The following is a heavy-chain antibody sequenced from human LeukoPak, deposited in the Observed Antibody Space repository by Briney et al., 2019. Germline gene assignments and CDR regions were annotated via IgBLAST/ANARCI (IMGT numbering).Heavy chain of an antibody. CDR3: ARDPSGYPYYFDY. V-gene: IGHV3-30*01. CDR1: GFTSYSYA. CDR2: ILYDGNNK. Sequence: PGGSLRLSCAASGFTSYSYAMHWVRQAPGKGLEWVAVILYDGNNKYYADSVKGRFTISRDNSKNTVYLQMNSLRAEDTAVYYCARDPSGYPYYFDYWGQGSLVTVSS. J-gene: IGHJ4*02. D-gene: IGHD3-3*01.